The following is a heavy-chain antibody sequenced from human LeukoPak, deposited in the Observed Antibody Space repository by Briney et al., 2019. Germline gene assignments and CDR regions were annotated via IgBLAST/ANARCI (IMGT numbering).Heavy chain of an antibody. D-gene: IGHD3-16*02. CDR2: IYYSGGT. CDR1: GGSISSYY. J-gene: IGHJ3*02. CDR3: ARYRAFDI. V-gene: IGHV4-59*01. Sequence: SETLSLTCTVSGGSISSYYWSWIRQPPGKGLEWIGYIYYSGGTNFNPSLKSRVTISVDTSTNQFSLKLTSVTAADTAVYYCARYRAFDIWGRGTLVTVSS.